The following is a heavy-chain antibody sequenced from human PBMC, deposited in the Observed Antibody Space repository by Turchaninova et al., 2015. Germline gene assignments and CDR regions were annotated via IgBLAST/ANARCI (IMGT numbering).Heavy chain of an antibody. Sequence: QVQLQEAGPGLVKPSQPLSLPAPFPGGSSSSDRYYWGRTRQHPGKGLEWIGSIYYSVTTYYNASLKSRVTISVDTSTNQFSLKLSSVTAADTAVYYCARDWAGYGGNGYGFDIWGQGTLVTVSS. D-gene: IGHD4-23*01. J-gene: IGHJ3*02. CDR1: GGSSSSDRYY. CDR2: IYYSVTT. CDR3: ARDWAGYGGNGYGFDI. V-gene: IGHV4-31*03.